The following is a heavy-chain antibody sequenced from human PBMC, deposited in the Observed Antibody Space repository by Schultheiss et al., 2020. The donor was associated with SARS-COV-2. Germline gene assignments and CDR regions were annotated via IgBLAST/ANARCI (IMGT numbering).Heavy chain of an antibody. Sequence: SGPTLVKPTETLTLTCTVSGFSLSNARMGVSWIRQPPGKALEWLARIDWDDDKYYSTSLKTRLTISKDTSKNQVVLTMANMDPADTATYYCARMTKYYYDRSGCIDYWGQGILVTVSS. V-gene: IGHV2-70*11. D-gene: IGHD3-22*01. CDR2: IDWDDDK. CDR3: ARMTKYYYDRSGCIDY. CDR1: GFSLSNARMG. J-gene: IGHJ4*02.